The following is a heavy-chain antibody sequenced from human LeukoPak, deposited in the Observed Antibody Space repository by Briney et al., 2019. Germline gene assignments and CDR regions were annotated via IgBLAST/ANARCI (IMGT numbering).Heavy chain of an antibody. Sequence: QPGGSLRLSCTVSGFTVSSNSMSWVRQAPGKGLEWVSGITGSDTTAYHAGSVRGRFTISRDDSKNTLYLQMNSLRAEDTAVYYCAKGPSGSPLYFDYWGQGTLVTVSS. D-gene: IGHD1-26*01. CDR1: GFTVSSNS. CDR2: ITGSDTTA. V-gene: IGHV3-23*01. CDR3: AKGPSGSPLYFDY. J-gene: IGHJ4*02.